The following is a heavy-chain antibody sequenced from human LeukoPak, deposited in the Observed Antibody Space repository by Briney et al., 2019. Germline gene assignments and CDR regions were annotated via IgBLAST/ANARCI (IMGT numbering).Heavy chain of an antibody. J-gene: IGHJ4*02. CDR1: GYTFTSYD. CDR2: MNPNSGNT. Sequence: ASVKVSCKASGYTFTSYDINWVRQATGQGLEWMGWMNPNSGNTGYAQKFQGRVTMTRNTSISTAYMELSSLRSEDTAVYYCARGRRIAAAAAYYFDYWGQGTLVIVSS. D-gene: IGHD6-13*01. CDR3: ARGRRIAAAAAYYFDY. V-gene: IGHV1-8*01.